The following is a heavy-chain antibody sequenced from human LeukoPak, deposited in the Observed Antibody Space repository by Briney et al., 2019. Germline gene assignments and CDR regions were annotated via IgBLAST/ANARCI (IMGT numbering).Heavy chain of an antibody. D-gene: IGHD2-2*01. Sequence: GASVKVSCKASGYTFTSYGISWVRQAPGQGLEWMGWISAYNGNTNYAQKLQGRVTMTTDTSTSTAYMELRSLGSDDTAVYYCARVNIVVVPAATNWFDPWGQGTLVTVSS. CDR2: ISAYNGNT. CDR1: GYTFTSYG. J-gene: IGHJ5*02. V-gene: IGHV1-18*01. CDR3: ARVNIVVVPAATNWFDP.